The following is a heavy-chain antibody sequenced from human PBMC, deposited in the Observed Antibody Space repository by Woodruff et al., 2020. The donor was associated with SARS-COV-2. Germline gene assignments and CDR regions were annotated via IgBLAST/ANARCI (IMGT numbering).Heavy chain of an antibody. CDR3: ARTIVVVPAAGYYYYMDV. Sequence: SGSTNYNPSLKSRVTISVDTSKNQFSLKLSSVTAADTAVYYCARTIVVVPAAGYYYYMDVW. CDR2: SGST. D-gene: IGHD2-2*01. J-gene: IGHJ6*03. V-gene: IGHV4-34*01.